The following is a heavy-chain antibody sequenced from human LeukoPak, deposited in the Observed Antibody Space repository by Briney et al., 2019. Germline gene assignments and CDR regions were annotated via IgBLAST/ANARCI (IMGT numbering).Heavy chain of an antibody. V-gene: IGHV3-7*01. CDR1: GLSFSTSS. Sequence: GGSLRLSCVASGLSFSTSSMTWVRQSPGKGLEWLANIKEDGSGKVYVDPVKGRFTISTDNAKNSLYLPMNTLRVDDSAVYYCARDAYSAKYGAFDIWGQGKMVTISS. J-gene: IGHJ3*02. D-gene: IGHD1-26*01. CDR3: ARDAYSAKYGAFDI. CDR2: IKEDGSGK.